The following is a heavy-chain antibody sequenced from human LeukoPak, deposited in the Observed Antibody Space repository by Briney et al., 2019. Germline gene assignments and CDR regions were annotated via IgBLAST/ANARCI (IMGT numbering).Heavy chain of an antibody. CDR1: GITLSNYG. D-gene: IGHD2-21*02. J-gene: IGHJ4*02. Sequence: GGSLRLSCAAPGITLSNYGMSWVRQAPGKGLEWVAGISGSGGSTNYADSVKGRFTISRDDPKNTLYLQMNSLRAEDTAVYYCARGIVVVTAMGHYWGQGTLVTVSS. CDR3: ARGIVVVTAMGHY. V-gene: IGHV3-23*01. CDR2: ISGSGGST.